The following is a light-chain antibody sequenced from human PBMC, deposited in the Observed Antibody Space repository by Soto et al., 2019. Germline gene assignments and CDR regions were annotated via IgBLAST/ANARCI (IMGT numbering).Light chain of an antibody. J-gene: IGKJ2*01. CDR3: QQRSDWPS. CDR1: QSIGSY. Sequence: EVVLTQSPATLSLSPGERATLSCRASQSIGSYLAWYQQKLGQAPRLLIYDASIRATGIPARFSGSGSGTDFTLTISSLEPEDFAIYYCQQRSDWPSFGQGTKLEIK. CDR2: DAS. V-gene: IGKV3-11*01.